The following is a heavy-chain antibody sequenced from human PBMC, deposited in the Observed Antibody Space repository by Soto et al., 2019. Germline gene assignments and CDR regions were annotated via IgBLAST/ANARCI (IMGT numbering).Heavy chain of an antibody. CDR1: GYTFPGYY. D-gene: IGHD6-19*01. CDR2: INPNSGGT. V-gene: IGHV1-2*02. CDR3: ARAGSSGWYDLDY. J-gene: IGHJ4*02. Sequence: ASVKVSCKASGYTFPGYYMHWVRQAPGQGLEWMGWINPNSGGTNYAQKFQGRVTMTRDTSISTAYMELSRLRSDDTAVYYCARAGSSGWYDLDYWGQGTLVTVSS.